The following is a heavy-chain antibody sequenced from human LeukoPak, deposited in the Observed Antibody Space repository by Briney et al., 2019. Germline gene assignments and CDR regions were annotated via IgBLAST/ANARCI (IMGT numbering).Heavy chain of an antibody. J-gene: IGHJ4*02. D-gene: IGHD4-17*01. CDR2: ISTQSGNT. CDR1: GYTLTSYG. Sequence: ASVKVSCKASGYTLTSYGINWMRQAPGQGLEWMGWISTQSGNTNYAQKVQGRLTLTTDRSTNTAYMELRSLRSDDTAAYYCARGAYGDKWGQGTMVTVSS. V-gene: IGHV1-18*01. CDR3: ARGAYGDK.